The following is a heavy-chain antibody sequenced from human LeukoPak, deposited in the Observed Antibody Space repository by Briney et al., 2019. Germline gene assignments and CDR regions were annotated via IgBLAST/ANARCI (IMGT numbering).Heavy chain of an antibody. CDR3: AKDSLAAADSPSGY. CDR2: ISGSGGST. CDR1: GFTFSSYA. V-gene: IGHV3-23*01. J-gene: IGHJ4*02. D-gene: IGHD6-13*01. Sequence: GGSLRPSCAASGFTFSSYAMSWVRQAPGKGLEWVSAISGSGGSTYYADSVKGRFTISRDNSKNTLYLQMNSLRAEDTAVYYCAKDSLAAADSPSGYWGQGTLVTVSS.